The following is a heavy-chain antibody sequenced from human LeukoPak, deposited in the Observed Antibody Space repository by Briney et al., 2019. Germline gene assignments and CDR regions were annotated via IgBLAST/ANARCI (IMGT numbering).Heavy chain of an antibody. V-gene: IGHV3-23*01. CDR2: ISGSGGST. CDR1: GFTFTSYA. CDR3: AKDRGISGWYFDY. D-gene: IGHD6-19*01. J-gene: IGHJ4*02. Sequence: GGSLRLSCAASGFTFTSYAMGWVRQAPGKGLEWVSAISGSGGSTYYADTVKGRFTISRDNSKNTLYLQMNSLRAEDTAVYYCAKDRGISGWYFDYWGQGTLVTVSS.